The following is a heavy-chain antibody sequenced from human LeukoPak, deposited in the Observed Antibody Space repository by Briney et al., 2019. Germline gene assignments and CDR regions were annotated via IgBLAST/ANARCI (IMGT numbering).Heavy chain of an antibody. CDR3: AKVSSGWSGGYYFDY. J-gene: IGHJ4*02. V-gene: IGHV3-30*18. CDR2: VSYSGNNK. Sequence: GRSLRLSCATSGFAFSSYAMYWVRQAPGKGLEWVAAVSYSGNNKYYADSVKGRSIISRDNSKNTLFLQMNSLRAEDTAVYYCAKVSSGWSGGYYFDYWGQGTLVTVSS. D-gene: IGHD6-19*01. CDR1: GFAFSSYA.